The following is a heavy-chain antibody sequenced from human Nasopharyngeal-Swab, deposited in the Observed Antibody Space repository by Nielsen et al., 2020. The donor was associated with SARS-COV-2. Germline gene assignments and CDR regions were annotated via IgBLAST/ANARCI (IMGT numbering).Heavy chain of an antibody. D-gene: IGHD3-3*01. V-gene: IGHV1-8*01. CDR2: MNPNSGNT. CDR3: ARMSNYDFWSGYYAYMDV. J-gene: IGHJ6*03. CDR1: GYTFTSYD. Sequence: ASVKVSCKASGYTFTSYDINWVRQVTGQGLEWMGWMNPNSGNTGYAQKFQGRVTMTRNTSISTAYMELSSLRSEDTAVYYCARMSNYDFWSGYYAYMDVWGKGTTVTVSS.